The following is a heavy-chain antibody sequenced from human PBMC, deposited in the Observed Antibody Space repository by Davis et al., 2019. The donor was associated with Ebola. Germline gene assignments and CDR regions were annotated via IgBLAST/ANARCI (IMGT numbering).Heavy chain of an antibody. V-gene: IGHV3-43*02. Sequence: GESLKISCAASGFTFDDYAMHWVRQAPGKGPEWVSLISGDGGSTYYADSVKGRFTISRDNSKNSLYLQMNSLRTEDTALYYCAKDMPNYDILTGYYDYYYGMDVWGQGTTVTVSS. J-gene: IGHJ6*02. CDR2: ISGDGGST. CDR1: GFTFDDYA. CDR3: AKDMPNYDILTGYYDYYYGMDV. D-gene: IGHD3-9*01.